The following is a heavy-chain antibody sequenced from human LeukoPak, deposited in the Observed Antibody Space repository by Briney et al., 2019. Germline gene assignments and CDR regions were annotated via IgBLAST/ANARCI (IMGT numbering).Heavy chain of an antibody. V-gene: IGHV1-18*01. CDR1: GYTFTSYG. Sequence: ASVKVSCKPSGYTFTSYGISWVRQAPGQGLEWMGWISAYNGNTNYAQKLQGRVTMTTDTSTSTAYMELRSLRSDDTAVYYCARGPVCGDCYSRAFDIWGQGTMVTVSS. D-gene: IGHD2-21*02. CDR3: ARGPVCGDCYSRAFDI. CDR2: ISAYNGNT. J-gene: IGHJ3*02.